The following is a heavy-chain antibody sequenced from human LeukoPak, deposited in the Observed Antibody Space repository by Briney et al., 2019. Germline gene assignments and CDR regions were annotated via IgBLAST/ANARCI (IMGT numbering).Heavy chain of an antibody. D-gene: IGHD6-19*01. CDR3: ARRPCQDVSGRLSDV. J-gene: IGHJ6*02. CDR1: GFTFSNYA. CDR2: ISSSSNSI. Sequence: PGGSLRLSCAASGFTFSNYAMNWVRQAPGKGLEWVSYISSSSNSIHYADSVRGRFAVSRDNAKNSLYLQMNSLGHEDSAVYYCARRPCQDVSGRLSDVWGQGTTVTVSS. V-gene: IGHV3-48*02.